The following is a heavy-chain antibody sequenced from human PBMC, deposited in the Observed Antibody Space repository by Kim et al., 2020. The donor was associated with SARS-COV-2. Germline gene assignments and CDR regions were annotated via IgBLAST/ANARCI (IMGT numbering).Heavy chain of an antibody. D-gene: IGHD2-21*02. J-gene: IGHJ3*02. CDR2: IYYSGST. CDR3: ARRPAQVGGIVVVTAILFDI. Sequence: SETLSLTCTVSGGSISSSSYYWGWIRQPPGKGLEWIGSIYYSGSTYYNPSLKSRVTISVDTSKNQFSLKLSSVTAADTAVYYCARRPAQVGGIVVVTAILFDIWGQETMVTVSS. CDR1: GGSISSSSYY. V-gene: IGHV4-39*01.